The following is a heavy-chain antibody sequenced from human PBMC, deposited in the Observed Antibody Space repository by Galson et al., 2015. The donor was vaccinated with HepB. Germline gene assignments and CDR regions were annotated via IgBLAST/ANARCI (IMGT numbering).Heavy chain of an antibody. D-gene: IGHD3-3*01. V-gene: IGHV1-69*02. CDR1: GGTFSSYT. J-gene: IGHJ4*02. CDR2: IIPILDIA. Sequence: SVKVSCKASGGTFSSYTISWVRQAPGQGLEWMGRIIPILDIANYAQKFQDRVTITADKSTSTAYMELSSLTSEDTAVYYCARGRLPHLEWLSSPQSEEFDYWGQGSLVTVSS. CDR3: ARGRLPHLEWLSSPQSEEFDY.